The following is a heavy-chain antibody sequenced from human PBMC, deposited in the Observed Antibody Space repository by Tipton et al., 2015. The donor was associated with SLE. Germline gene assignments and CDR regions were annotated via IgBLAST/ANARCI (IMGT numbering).Heavy chain of an antibody. CDR2: IYYSGST. CDR3: ARYSSGPDAFDI. V-gene: IGHV4-30-4*01. J-gene: IGHJ3*02. Sequence: TLSLTCTVSGGSISSGDYYWSWIRQPPGKGLEWIGYIYYSGSTYYNPSLKSRVTIPVDTSKNQFSLKLSSVTAADTAVYYCARYSSGPDAFDIWGQGTMVTVSS. D-gene: IGHD6-19*01. CDR1: GGSISSGDYY.